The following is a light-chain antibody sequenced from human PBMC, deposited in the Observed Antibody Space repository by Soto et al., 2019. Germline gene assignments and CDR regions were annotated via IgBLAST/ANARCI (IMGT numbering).Light chain of an antibody. V-gene: IGLV1-44*01. J-gene: IGLJ3*02. CDR3: AVWDDSLHGV. Sequence: QSVLTQPPSASGTPGQRVTISCSGSTSNIGRNTVNWYQQVPGTAPKVLIYNNNQRPSGVPARFSGSNSGTAAPLAISGLRSEDEADYYCAVWDDSLHGVFGGGTKLTVL. CDR2: NNN. CDR1: TSNIGRNT.